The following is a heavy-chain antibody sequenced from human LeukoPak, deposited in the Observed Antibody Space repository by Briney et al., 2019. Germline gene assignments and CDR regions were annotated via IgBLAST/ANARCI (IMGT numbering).Heavy chain of an antibody. CDR1: GYSISSGYY. D-gene: IGHD1-26*01. J-gene: IGHJ4*02. V-gene: IGHV4-38-2*01. CDR2: IYHSGST. CDR3: ARLWWELLGGFDY. Sequence: KPSETLSLTCAVSGYSISSGYYWGWIRQPPGKRLEWIGSIYHSGSTYYNPSLKSRVTVSVDTSKNQFSLKLSSVTAADTAVYYCARLWWELLGGFDYWGQGTLVTVSS.